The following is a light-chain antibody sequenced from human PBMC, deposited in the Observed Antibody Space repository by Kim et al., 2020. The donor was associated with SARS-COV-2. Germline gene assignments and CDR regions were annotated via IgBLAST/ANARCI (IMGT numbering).Light chain of an antibody. V-gene: IGLV3-1*01. J-gene: IGLJ2*01. CDR1: KLGDKY. CDR2: HDT. CDR3: QAWDSSTHVV. Sequence: SYELTQPPSVSVSPGQTASITCSGDKLGDKYACWYQQKPGQSPVLFIYHDTKRPSGIPERFSGSNSGNTATLTISGTQAMDEADYYCQAWDSSTHVVFGGGTQLTVL.